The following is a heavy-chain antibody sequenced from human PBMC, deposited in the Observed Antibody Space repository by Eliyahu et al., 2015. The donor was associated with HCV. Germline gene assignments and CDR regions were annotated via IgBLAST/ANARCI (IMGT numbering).Heavy chain of an antibody. D-gene: IGHD3-16*01. V-gene: IGHV3-21*01. CDR2: ISSSSSYI. Sequence: EVQLVESGGGLVKPGGSLRLSCAASGFTFSSYSMNWVRQAPGKGLEWVSSISSSSSYIYYADSVKGRFTISRDNAKNSLYLQMNSLRAEDTAVYYCARGGGSLGGMDVWGQGTTVTVSS. CDR1: GFTFSSYS. J-gene: IGHJ6*02. CDR3: ARGGGSLGGMDV.